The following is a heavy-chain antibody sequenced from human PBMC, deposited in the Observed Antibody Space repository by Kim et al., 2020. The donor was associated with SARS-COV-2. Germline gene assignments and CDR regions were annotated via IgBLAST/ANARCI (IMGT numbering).Heavy chain of an antibody. CDR2: INHSGST. D-gene: IGHD1-26*01. V-gene: IGHV4-34*01. CDR1: GGSFSGYY. J-gene: IGHJ3*02. Sequence: SETLSLTCAVYGGSFSGYYWSWIRQPPGKGLEWIGEINHSGSTNYNPSLKSRVTISVDTSKNQFSLKLSSVTAADTAVYYCARGEVGAFDIWGQGTMVTVSS. CDR3: ARGEVGAFDI.